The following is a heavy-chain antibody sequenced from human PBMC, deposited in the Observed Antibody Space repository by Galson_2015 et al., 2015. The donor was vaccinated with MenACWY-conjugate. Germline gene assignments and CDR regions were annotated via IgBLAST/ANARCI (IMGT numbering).Heavy chain of an antibody. J-gene: IGHJ4*02. D-gene: IGHD4-17*01. CDR3: ASSLSDTTVTGSWNY. CDR2: ISSDGSST. V-gene: IGHV3-74*01. Sequence: SLRLSCAASGFTFSSYWMHWVRQAPGKGLVWVSRISSDGSSTSYADSVKGRFSISRDNAKNTLYLQMNSLRAEDTAVYYCASSLSDTTVTGSWNYWGQGTLVTVSS. CDR1: GFTFSSYW.